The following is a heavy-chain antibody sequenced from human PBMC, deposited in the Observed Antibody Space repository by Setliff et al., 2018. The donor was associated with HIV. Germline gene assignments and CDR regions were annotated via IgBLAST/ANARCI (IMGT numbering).Heavy chain of an antibody. Sequence: SETLSLTCIVSGGSISSSSHYWGWIRQPPGKGLEWIGSIYYSGSTFYNPSLKSRVSISLDMSKNLFSLNLTSVTAADTAVYYCARDLGYCSGGSCYWYYWGQGTLVTVSS. J-gene: IGHJ4*02. CDR2: IYYSGST. CDR3: ARDLGYCSGGSCYWYY. D-gene: IGHD2-15*01. CDR1: GGSISSSSHY. V-gene: IGHV4-39*07.